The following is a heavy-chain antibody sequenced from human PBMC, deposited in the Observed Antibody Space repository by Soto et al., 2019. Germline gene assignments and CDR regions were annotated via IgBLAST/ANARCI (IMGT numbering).Heavy chain of an antibody. CDR1: GFTFSSYS. J-gene: IGHJ4*02. V-gene: IGHV3-21*01. Sequence: GESLKISCAASGFTFSSYSMNWVRQAPGKGLEWVSSISSSSSYIYYADSVKGRFTISRDNAKNSLYLQMNSLRAEDTAVYYCAREGSIAAAGKVYFDYWGQGTLVTVSS. CDR3: AREGSIAAAGKVYFDY. CDR2: ISSSSSYI. D-gene: IGHD6-13*01.